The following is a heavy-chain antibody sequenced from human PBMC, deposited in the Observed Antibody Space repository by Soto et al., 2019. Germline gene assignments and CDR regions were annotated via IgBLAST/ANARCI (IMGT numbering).Heavy chain of an antibody. V-gene: IGHV4-39*01. CDR3: ARHDGYCRGGSCYSSAHSRDWYFDL. D-gene: IGHD2-15*01. J-gene: IGHJ2*01. CDR1: GCSISSRSYY. CDR2: IYYSGST. Sequence: QLQLQESGPGLVKPSETLSLTCTVSGCSISSRSYYWGCIRQPPWNGLEWIGSIYYSGSTYYNPSLKSRDTISVDTSKNKFSLKLCSVTAADTAVYYCARHDGYCRGGSCYSSAHSRDWYFDLWGRGTLVTVSS.